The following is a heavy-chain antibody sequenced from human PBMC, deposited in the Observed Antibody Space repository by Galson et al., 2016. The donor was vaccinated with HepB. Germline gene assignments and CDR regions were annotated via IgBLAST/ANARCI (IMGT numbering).Heavy chain of an antibody. D-gene: IGHD6-13*01. J-gene: IGHJ6*02. CDR1: GDTFSNYA. CDR2: IIPIFGTT. Sequence: SVKVSCRASGDTFSNYAISWARQAPGQGLEWMGGIIPIFGTTEYAPKFQGRVTLIADKSTSTVHMEVSSLKSDDTAVYYCARDRPRGQQLVNNYYYFSGMDVWGQGTTVTVSS. CDR3: ARDRPRGQQLVNNYYYFSGMDV. V-gene: IGHV1-69*06.